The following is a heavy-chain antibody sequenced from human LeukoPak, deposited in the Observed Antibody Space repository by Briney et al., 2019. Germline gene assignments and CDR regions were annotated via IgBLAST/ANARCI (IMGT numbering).Heavy chain of an antibody. J-gene: IGHJ4*02. Sequence: GGPLRLSCAASGFTFSSYWMHWVRHAPGKGLVWVSRINTDGSSTTYADSVKGRFTISRDNAKNTLYLQMNSLSAEDTAVYYCARGYSSSYRIDYWGQGTLVTVSS. CDR2: INTDGSST. CDR1: GFTFSSYW. D-gene: IGHD6-6*01. V-gene: IGHV3-74*01. CDR3: ARGYSSSYRIDY.